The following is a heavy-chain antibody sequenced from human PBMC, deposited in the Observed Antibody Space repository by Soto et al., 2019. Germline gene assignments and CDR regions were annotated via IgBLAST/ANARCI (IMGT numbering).Heavy chain of an antibody. CDR3: ARVMNSYGFGVDY. V-gene: IGHV3-30-3*01. Sequence: PGGSLRLSCAASGFTFSSYAMHWVRQAPGKGLEWVAVISYDGSNKYYADSVKGRFTISRDNAKNSLYLQMNSLRAEDTAVYYCARVMNSYGFGVDYWGQGTLVTVSS. J-gene: IGHJ4*02. D-gene: IGHD5-18*01. CDR1: GFTFSSYA. CDR2: ISYDGSNK.